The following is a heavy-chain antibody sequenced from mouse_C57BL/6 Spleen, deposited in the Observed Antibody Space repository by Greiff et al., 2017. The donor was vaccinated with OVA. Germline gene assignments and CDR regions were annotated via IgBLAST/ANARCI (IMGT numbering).Heavy chain of an antibody. CDR1: GYSITSGYD. V-gene: IGHV3-1*01. J-gene: IGHJ1*03. CDR3: ARAGYYGSSYGGYFDV. D-gene: IGHD1-1*01. CDR2: ISYSGST. Sequence: EVKLQESGPGMVKPSQSLSLTCTVTGYSITSGYDWHWIRHFPGNKLEWMGYISYSGSTNYNPSLKSRISITHDTSKNHFFLKLNSVTTEDTATYYCARAGYYGSSYGGYFDVWGTGTTVTVSS.